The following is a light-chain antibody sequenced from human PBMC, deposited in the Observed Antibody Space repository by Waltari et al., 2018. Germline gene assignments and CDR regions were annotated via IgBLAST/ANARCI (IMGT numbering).Light chain of an antibody. CDR1: NIESES. CDR3: QLWDTSNDRVV. CDR2: DDS. V-gene: IGLV3-21*02. Sequence: SIMLSQPPSMSVAPGQTARITCGGNNIESESVHWYQQKPGQAPLVVLYDDSARPSGSPRRFSGSNAGKKATLTISRVEAGDEADYYCQLWDTSNDRVVFGGGT. J-gene: IGLJ3*02.